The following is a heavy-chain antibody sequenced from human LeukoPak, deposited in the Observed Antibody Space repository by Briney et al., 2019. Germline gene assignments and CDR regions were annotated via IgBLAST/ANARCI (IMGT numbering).Heavy chain of an antibody. CDR2: IYTSGST. CDR1: GGSISSYY. J-gene: IGHJ4*02. D-gene: IGHD3-9*01. V-gene: IGHV4-4*07. Sequence: SETLSLTCTVSGGSISSYYWSWNRQPAGKGLEWIGRIYTSGSTYYNPSLKSRVTISVDTSKNQFSLKLSSVTAADTAVYYCARDTEQGGYFDWLLWNAFDYWGQGTLVTVSS. CDR3: ARDTEQGGYFDWLLWNAFDY.